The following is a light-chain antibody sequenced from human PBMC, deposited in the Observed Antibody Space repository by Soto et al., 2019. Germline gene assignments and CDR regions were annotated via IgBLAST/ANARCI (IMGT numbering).Light chain of an antibody. V-gene: IGKV3-20*01. CDR3: QQYGSSFLYT. J-gene: IGKJ2*01. Sequence: EIVLTQSPGTLSLSPGDTATLSCRASQSVSSSFLAWYQQKPGQAPRLLIYRASTRATGIPDRFSGSGSGTVFTLTITRLEPEDFAVYYCQQYGSSFLYTFGQGTKLEIK. CDR2: RAS. CDR1: QSVSSSF.